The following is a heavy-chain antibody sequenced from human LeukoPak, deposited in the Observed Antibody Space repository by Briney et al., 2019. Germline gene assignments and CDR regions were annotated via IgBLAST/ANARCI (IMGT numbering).Heavy chain of an antibody. V-gene: IGHV4-38-2*02. J-gene: IGHJ5*02. D-gene: IGHD3-9*01. CDR1: GYFISSGYY. CDR2: IYHSGST. CDR3: ARALTGYYEVNWFDP. Sequence: SETLSLTCTVSGYFISSGYYWGWIRQPPGKGLEWIGSIYHSGSTYYNPSLKSRVTISVDTSKNQFSLKLSSVTAADTAVYYCARALTGYYEVNWFDPWGQGTLVTVSS.